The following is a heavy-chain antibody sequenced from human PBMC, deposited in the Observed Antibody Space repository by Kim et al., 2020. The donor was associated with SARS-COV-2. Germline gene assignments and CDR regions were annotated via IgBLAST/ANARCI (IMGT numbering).Heavy chain of an antibody. CDR2: ISAYNGNT. CDR3: ARTYTPREGILSGGSAVPPFF. D-gene: IGHD3-10*01. V-gene: IGHV1-18*04. CDR1: GYTFTSYG. J-gene: IGHJ4*02. Sequence: ASVKVSCKASGYTFTSYGISWVRQAPGQGLEWMGWISAYNGNTNYAQKLQGRVTMTTDTSTSTAYMELRSLRSDDTAVYYCARTYTPREGILSGGSAVPPFFWGQGTLVTVSS.